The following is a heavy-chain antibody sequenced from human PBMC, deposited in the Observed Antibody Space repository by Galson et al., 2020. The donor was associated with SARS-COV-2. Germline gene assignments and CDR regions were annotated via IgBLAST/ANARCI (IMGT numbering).Heavy chain of an antibody. D-gene: IGHD4-17*01. CDR3: AALWAGMTTGGGY. Sequence: SVKVSCKASGFTFTSSAVQWVRQARGQRLEWIGWVVIGTGNTNYAQNFQERVTITRDMSTNTAYMELSSLSSEDTAVYYCAALWAGMTTGGGYWGQGTLVTVSS. J-gene: IGHJ4*02. CDR2: VVIGTGNT. CDR1: GFTFTSSA. V-gene: IGHV1-58*01.